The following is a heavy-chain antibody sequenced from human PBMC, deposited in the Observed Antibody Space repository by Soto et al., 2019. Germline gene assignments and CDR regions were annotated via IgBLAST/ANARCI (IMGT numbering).Heavy chain of an antibody. Sequence: KTSETLSLTCTVSGGSISSSSYYWGWIRQPPGKGLEWIGSIYYSGSTYYNPSLKSRVTISVDTSKNQFSLKLSSVTAADTAVYYCASHYDILTGYPPSYYFDYWGQGTLVTVSS. V-gene: IGHV4-39*01. CDR2: IYYSGST. J-gene: IGHJ4*02. CDR1: GGSISSSSYY. CDR3: ASHYDILTGYPPSYYFDY. D-gene: IGHD3-9*01.